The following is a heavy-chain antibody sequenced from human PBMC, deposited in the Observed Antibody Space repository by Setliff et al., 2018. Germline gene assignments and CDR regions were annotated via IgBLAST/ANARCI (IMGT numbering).Heavy chain of an antibody. J-gene: IGHJ4*02. CDR2: IYYTGKT. V-gene: IGHV4-59*11. Sequence: PSETLSLTCTISGGSINGHYWSWIRQPPGKGLEWIGNIYYTGKTNYNYSLKSRVTISVDTSKNQFTLKVNSVTAADTAVYYCARSSPSGDSYGPLDYWGQGTLVTVSS. CDR1: GGSINGHY. D-gene: IGHD5-18*01. CDR3: ARSSPSGDSYGPLDY.